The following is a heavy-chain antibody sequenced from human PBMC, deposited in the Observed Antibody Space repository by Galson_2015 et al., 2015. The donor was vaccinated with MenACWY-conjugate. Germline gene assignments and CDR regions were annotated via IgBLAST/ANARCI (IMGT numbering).Heavy chain of an antibody. Sequence: PALVKPTQPLTLTCTFSGFSLSTYEMCIYWVRQPPGKALKWLARIDWRDNKYYTTSLKTRLTISKDTSTNQVVLTMTNVDPVDTATYYCARMHIVLDATDAFDIWGQGTMVTVSS. CDR3: ARMHIVLDATDAFDI. J-gene: IGHJ3*02. CDR1: GFSLSTYEMC. CDR2: IDWRDNK. V-gene: IGHV2-70*11. D-gene: IGHD3-22*01.